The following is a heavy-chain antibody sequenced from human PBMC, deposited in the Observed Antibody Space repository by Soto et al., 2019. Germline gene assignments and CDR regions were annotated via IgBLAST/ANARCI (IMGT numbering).Heavy chain of an antibody. Sequence: SVKVSCKASGGTFSSYAISWVRQAPGQGLEWMGGIIPIFGTANYAQKFQGRVTITADESTSTAYMELSSLRSEDTAVYYCARSLRFLEWFHLDPWGQGTMDTVSS. V-gene: IGHV1-69*13. CDR2: IIPIFGTA. J-gene: IGHJ5*02. D-gene: IGHD3-3*01. CDR1: GGTFSSYA. CDR3: ARSLRFLEWFHLDP.